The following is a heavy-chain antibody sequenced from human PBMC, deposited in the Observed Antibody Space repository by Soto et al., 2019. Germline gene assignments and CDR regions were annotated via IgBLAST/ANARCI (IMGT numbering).Heavy chain of an antibody. CDR3: ARHGFGSLHGLVDV. CDR2: IQYNGYS. J-gene: IGHJ6*02. CDR1: GGSITNYY. D-gene: IGHD3-10*01. Sequence: QVQLQESGPGLVKPSETLSLSCTVSGGSITNYYCSWFRQPPGKGLEWIGYIQYNGYSAYNLSLKRRVTVSMNTSKTQFSLMRESVTATDTAVYYCARHGFGSLHGLVDVWGQGTTVIVSS. V-gene: IGHV4-59*08.